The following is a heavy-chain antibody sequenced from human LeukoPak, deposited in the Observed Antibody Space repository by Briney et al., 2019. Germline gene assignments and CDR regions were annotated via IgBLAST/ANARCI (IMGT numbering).Heavy chain of an antibody. CDR1: GGSISSSSYY. CDR3: AVGATGSSYYYYYYMDV. Sequence: PSETLSLTCIVSGGSISSSSYYWGWIRQPPGKGLEWIGSIYYSGSIYYNPSLKSRVTISVDTSKNQFSLKLSSVTAADTAVYYCAVGATGSSYYYYYYMDVWGKGTTVTVSS. J-gene: IGHJ6*03. CDR2: IYYSGSI. V-gene: IGHV4-39*07. D-gene: IGHD5-12*01.